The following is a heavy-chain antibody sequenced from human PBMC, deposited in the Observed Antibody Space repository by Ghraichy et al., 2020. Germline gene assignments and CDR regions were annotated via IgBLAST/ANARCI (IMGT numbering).Heavy chain of an antibody. J-gene: IGHJ5*02. D-gene: IGHD5-12*01. CDR3: ASNTWGYGWGVP. Sequence: GGSLRLSCAASGFTVSSNYMSWVRQAPGKGLEWVSVIYSGGSTYYADSVKGRFTISRDNSKNTLYLQMNSLRAEDTAVYYCASNTWGYGWGVPWGQGTLVTVSS. V-gene: IGHV3-53*01. CDR2: IYSGGST. CDR1: GFTVSSNY.